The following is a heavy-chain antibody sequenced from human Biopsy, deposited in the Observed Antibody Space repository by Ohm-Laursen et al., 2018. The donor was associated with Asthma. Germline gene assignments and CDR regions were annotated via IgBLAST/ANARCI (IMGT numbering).Heavy chain of an antibody. D-gene: IGHD3-10*01. CDR2: ISVYNGNT. CDR1: GYTFNSAG. J-gene: IGHJ6*02. CDR3: ARAVDYSHYYGIDV. Sequence: ASVKVSCKTSGYTFNSAGVTWVRQAPGQGLEWMGWISVYNGNTKVAQKLQDRVTMITDTSTSTAYMELRSLRSDDTAVYFCARAVDYSHYYGIDVWGQGTTATVS. V-gene: IGHV1-18*01.